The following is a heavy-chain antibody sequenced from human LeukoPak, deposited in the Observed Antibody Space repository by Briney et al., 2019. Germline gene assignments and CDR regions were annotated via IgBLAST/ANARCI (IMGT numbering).Heavy chain of an antibody. Sequence: ASVKVSCKASGYTFTSYYMHWMRQAPGQGLEWMGIINPSGGSTSYAQKFQGRVTMTRDTSTSTVYMELSSLRSEDTAVYYCARYSTNYGMDVWGQGTTVTVSS. CDR2: INPSGGST. D-gene: IGHD6-13*01. CDR1: GYTFTSYY. V-gene: IGHV1-46*01. J-gene: IGHJ6*02. CDR3: ARYSTNYGMDV.